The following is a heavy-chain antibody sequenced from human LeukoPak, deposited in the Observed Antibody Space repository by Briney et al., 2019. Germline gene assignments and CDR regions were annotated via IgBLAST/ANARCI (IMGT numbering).Heavy chain of an antibody. CDR3: ARLRFAQWLVEPHLDY. J-gene: IGHJ4*02. V-gene: IGHV4-59*01. Sequence: PSETLSLTCTVSGGSISSYYWSWIRQPPGKGLEWIGYIYYSGSTNYNPSLKSRVTISVDTSKNQFSLKLSSVTAADTAVYYCARLRFAQWLVEPHLDYRGQGTLVTVSS. D-gene: IGHD6-19*01. CDR2: IYYSGST. CDR1: GGSISSYY.